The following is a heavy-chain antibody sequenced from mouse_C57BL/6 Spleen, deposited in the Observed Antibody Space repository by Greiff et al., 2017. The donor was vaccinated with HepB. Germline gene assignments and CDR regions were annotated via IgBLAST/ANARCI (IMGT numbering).Heavy chain of an antibody. V-gene: IGHV3-6*01. CDR2: ISYDGSN. Sequence: EVKLMESGPGLVKPSQSLSLTCSVTGYSITSGYYWNWIRQFPGNKLEWMGYISYDGSNNYNPSLKNRISITRDTSKNQFFLKLNSVTTEDTATYYCARGPFGPNYWGQGTTLTVSS. CDR1: GYSITSGYY. J-gene: IGHJ2*01. CDR3: ARGPFGPNY.